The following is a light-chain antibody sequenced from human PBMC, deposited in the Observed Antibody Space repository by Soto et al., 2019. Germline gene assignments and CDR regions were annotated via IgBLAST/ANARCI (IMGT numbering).Light chain of an antibody. CDR3: QQYNNWPPWT. CDR2: GAS. V-gene: IGKV3-15*01. J-gene: IGKJ1*01. Sequence: EIELTPAPCSLSFSPCESATLSWSASQSVSSNLAWYQQKPGQAPRLLIYGASTRATGIPARFSGSGSGTEFTLTISSLQSEDFAVYYCQQYNNWPPWTFGQGTKVDIK. CDR1: QSVSSN.